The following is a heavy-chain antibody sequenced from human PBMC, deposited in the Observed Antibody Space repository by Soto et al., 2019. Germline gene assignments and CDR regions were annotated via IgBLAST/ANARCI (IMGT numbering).Heavy chain of an antibody. D-gene: IGHD1-26*01. Sequence: QVQVVQSGPEVKKPGASVMVSCKASGDTFTSYGISWVRQAPGQGLEWMGCISGDNGQTTYGQKFRNRVTNTTDTATSTAYMELRSVRSDDAGVYCCARDGRKQLRVAGRSSMGVWVQGTTITVSS. V-gene: IGHV1-18*01. CDR1: GDTFTSYG. J-gene: IGHJ6*02. CDR3: ARDGRKQLRVAGRSSMGV. CDR2: ISGDNGQT.